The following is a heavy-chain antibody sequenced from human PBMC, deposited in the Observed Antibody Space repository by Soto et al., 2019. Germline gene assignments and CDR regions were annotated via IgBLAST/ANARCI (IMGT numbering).Heavy chain of an antibody. D-gene: IGHD2-15*01. CDR3: AIQRGYCSGGSCYSRGYYFDY. V-gene: IGHV1-18*01. CDR1: GGTFSSYA. CDR2: ISAYNGNT. Sequence: QVQLVQSGAEVKKPGSSVKVSCKASGGTFSSYAISWVRQAPGQGLEWMGGISAYNGNTNYAQKLQGRVTMTTDTSTSTAYMELRSLRSDDTAVYYCAIQRGYCSGGSCYSRGYYFDYWGQGTLVTVSS. J-gene: IGHJ4*02.